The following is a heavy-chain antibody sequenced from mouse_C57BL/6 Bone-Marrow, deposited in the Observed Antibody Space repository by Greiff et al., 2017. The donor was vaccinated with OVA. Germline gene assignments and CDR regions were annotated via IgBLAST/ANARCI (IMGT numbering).Heavy chain of an antibody. J-gene: IGHJ1*03. D-gene: IGHD2-4*01. CDR3: ARGGADDYRYGYFDV. V-gene: IGHV3-5*01. Sequence: EVQLQQSGPGLVKPSQTVFLTCTVTGISITTGNYRWSWIRPFPGNKLEWIGYIYSSGTITYNPSLTSRTTITRDTPKNQFFLEMNSLTAEDTATYYCARGGADDYRYGYFDVWGKGTTVTVSS. CDR1: GISITTGNYR. CDR2: IYSSGTI.